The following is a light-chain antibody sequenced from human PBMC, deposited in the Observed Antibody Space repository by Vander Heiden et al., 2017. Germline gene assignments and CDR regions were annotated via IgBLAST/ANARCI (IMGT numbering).Light chain of an antibody. V-gene: IGKV1-5*03. CDR1: QSFDNW. J-gene: IGKJ2*01. CDR3: QQYNSYPYS. CDR2: KAS. Sequence: DIQMTQSPYTLSASVGDRVTITCRASQSFDNWLAWYQQKPGKAPKLLIYKASRLEGGVPSRFSGSVSGTEFTLTISSLQPDDFATYYCQQYNSYPYSFGQGTKLEIK.